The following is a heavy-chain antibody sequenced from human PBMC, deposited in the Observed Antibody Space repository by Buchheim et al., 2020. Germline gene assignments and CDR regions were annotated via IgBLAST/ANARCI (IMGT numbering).Heavy chain of an antibody. CDR2: ISHDGSNK. CDR3: AKFTVTTHPSDY. CDR1: GFTFSSYG. J-gene: IGHJ4*02. Sequence: QVQLVESGGGVVQPGRSLRLSCAASGFTFSSYGMHWVRQAPGKGLEWVAVISHDGSNKYYADSVKGRFTISRDNSKNTLYLQMNSLRAEDTAVYYCAKFTVTTHPSDYWGQGTL. V-gene: IGHV3-30*18. D-gene: IGHD4-11*01.